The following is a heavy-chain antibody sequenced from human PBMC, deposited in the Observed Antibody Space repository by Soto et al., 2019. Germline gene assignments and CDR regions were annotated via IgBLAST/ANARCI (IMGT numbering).Heavy chain of an antibody. CDR2: ISYDGSNK. CDR3: ARDQAVAAPWYYGMDV. Sequence: QVQLVESGGGVVQPGRSLRLSCAASGFTFSSYAMHWVRQAPGKGLEWVAVISYDGSNKYYADSVKGRFTISRDNSKNTLYLQMTSLRVEDTAVYYCARDQAVAAPWYYGMDVWGQGTTVTVSS. J-gene: IGHJ6*02. V-gene: IGHV3-30-3*01. CDR1: GFTFSSYA. D-gene: IGHD6-19*01.